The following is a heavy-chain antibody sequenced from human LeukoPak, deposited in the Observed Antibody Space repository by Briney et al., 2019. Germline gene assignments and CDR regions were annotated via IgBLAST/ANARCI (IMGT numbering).Heavy chain of an antibody. CDR1: GYSFTSYW. CDR2: IYPSDSDT. CDR3: ARRDYGSGSYYYLDY. Sequence: GESLKISCKGSGYSFTSYWIGWVRQMPGKGLEWMGIIYPSDSDTRYSPSFQGQVTISADKSISTAYLQWSSLKASDTAMYYCARRDYGSGSYYYLDYWGQGTLVTVSS. D-gene: IGHD3-10*01. J-gene: IGHJ4*02. V-gene: IGHV5-51*01.